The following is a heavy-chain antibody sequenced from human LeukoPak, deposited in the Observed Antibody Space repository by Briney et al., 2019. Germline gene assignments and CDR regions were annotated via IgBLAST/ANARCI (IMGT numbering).Heavy chain of an antibody. D-gene: IGHD5-18*01. J-gene: IGHJ3*02. CDR1: GFTFRTYW. CDR3: ARVGYNCGSDAFDM. Sequence: GGSLRLSCAASGFTFRTYWMYWVRQVPGKGLVWVSRINSDGSTTSYADSVKGRFTISRDNAKNTLYLQMNSLRAEDTAVYYCARVGYNCGSDAFDMWGQGTMVTVSS. V-gene: IGHV3-74*01. CDR2: INSDGSTT.